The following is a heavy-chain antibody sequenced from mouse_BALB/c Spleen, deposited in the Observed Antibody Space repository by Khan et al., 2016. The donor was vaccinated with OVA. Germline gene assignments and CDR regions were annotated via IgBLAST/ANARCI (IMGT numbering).Heavy chain of an antibody. CDR1: GYTFTDYY. D-gene: IGHD1-2*01. V-gene: IGHV1-77*01. CDR3: ARRNYFGYTFAY. J-gene: IGHJ3*01. CDR2: ISPGSGDT. Sequence: QVQLQQSGAELARPGASVKLSCKASGYTFTDYYINWVKQRTGQGLEWIGEISPGSGDTYYNERFKGKATLTEDKSSSTAYMQRSSLTSEASAVYFCARRNYFGYTFAYWGQGTLVTVSA.